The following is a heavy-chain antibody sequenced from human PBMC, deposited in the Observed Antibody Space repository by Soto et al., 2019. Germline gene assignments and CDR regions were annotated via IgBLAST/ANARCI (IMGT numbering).Heavy chain of an antibody. CDR3: ARDMYGYNSFDY. D-gene: IGHD5-12*01. J-gene: IGHJ4*02. Sequence: GASVKVSCKASGGTFSSYAISWVRQAPGQGLEWMGGIIPIFGTANYAQKFQGRVTITADESTSTAYMELSSLRSEDTAVYYCARDMYGYNSFDYWGQGTLVTVSS. CDR2: IIPIFGTA. CDR1: GGTFSSYA. V-gene: IGHV1-69*13.